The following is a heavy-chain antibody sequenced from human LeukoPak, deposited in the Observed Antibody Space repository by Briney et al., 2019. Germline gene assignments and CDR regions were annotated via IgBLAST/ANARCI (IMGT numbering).Heavy chain of an antibody. CDR2: IYYSGST. J-gene: IGHJ4*02. CDR3: ATPSMIRGAPFDY. CDR1: GGSISSSSYY. D-gene: IGHD3-10*01. Sequence: SETLSLTCTVSGGSISSSSYYWGWIRQPPGKGLEWIGSIYYSGSTYYNPSLKSRVTISVDTSKNQFSLKLCSVTAADTAVYYCATPSMIRGAPFDYWGQGTLVTVSS. V-gene: IGHV4-39*01.